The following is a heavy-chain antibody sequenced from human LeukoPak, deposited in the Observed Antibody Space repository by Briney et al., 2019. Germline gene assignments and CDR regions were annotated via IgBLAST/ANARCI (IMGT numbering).Heavy chain of an antibody. Sequence: SETLSLTCAVYGGSFSGYYWSWIRQPPGKGLEWIGEINRSGSTNYNPSLKSRVTISVDTSKNQFSLKLSSVTAADTAVHYCARGSLTGYYYHWFDPWGQGTLVTVSS. J-gene: IGHJ5*02. CDR3: ARGSLTGYYYHWFDP. V-gene: IGHV4-34*01. CDR2: INRSGST. D-gene: IGHD3-9*01. CDR1: GGSFSGYY.